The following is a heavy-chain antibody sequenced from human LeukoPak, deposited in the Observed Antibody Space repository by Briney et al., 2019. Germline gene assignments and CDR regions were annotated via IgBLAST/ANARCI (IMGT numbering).Heavy chain of an antibody. Sequence: GGSLRLSCAASGFTFSNYAMHGVRHAPGRRGEGGGLVSNVGSDKYYAASAKGRFTTSRDNSKNTLNLQMNSLRAADTAVSYCAKGLSMVATTGFDYWGQGTLVTVSS. D-gene: IGHD5-12*01. CDR1: GFTFSNYA. CDR3: AKGLSMVATTGFDY. CDR2: VSNVGSDK. V-gene: IGHV3-30*18. J-gene: IGHJ4*02.